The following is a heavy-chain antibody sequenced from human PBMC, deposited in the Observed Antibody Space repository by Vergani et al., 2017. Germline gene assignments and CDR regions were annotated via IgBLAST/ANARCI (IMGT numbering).Heavy chain of an antibody. CDR3: ARIVLGGSGIITNWFDP. V-gene: IGHV3-23*04. J-gene: IGHJ5*02. CDR1: GGTFSSYT. D-gene: IGHD3-10*01. CDR2: ISGSGGST. Sequence: VQLVQSGAEVKKPGSSVKVSCKASGGTFSSYTISWVRQAPGKGLEWVSAISGSGGSTYYADSVKGRFTISRDNSKNTLDLQMNSLRAEDTAVYYCARIVLGGSGIITNWFDPWGQGTLVTVSS.